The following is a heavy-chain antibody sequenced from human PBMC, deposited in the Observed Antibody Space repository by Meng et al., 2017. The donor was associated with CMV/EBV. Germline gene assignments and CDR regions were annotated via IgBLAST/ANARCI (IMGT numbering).Heavy chain of an antibody. V-gene: IGHV3-21*01. CDR1: SYS. J-gene: IGHJ3*02. D-gene: IGHD2-15*01. CDR3: ARDRQGCSGGSCYSGGAFDI. Sequence: SYSMNWVRQAPGKGLEWVSSISSSSSYIYYADSVKGRFTISRDNAKNSLYLQMNSLRAEDTAVYYCARDRQGCSGGSCYSGGAFDIWGQGTMVTVSS. CDR2: ISSSSSYI.